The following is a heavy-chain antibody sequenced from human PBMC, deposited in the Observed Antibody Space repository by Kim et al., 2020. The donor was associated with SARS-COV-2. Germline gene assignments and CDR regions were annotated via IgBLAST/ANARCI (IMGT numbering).Heavy chain of an antibody. J-gene: IGHJ4*02. V-gene: IGHV2-5*02. D-gene: IGHD2-8*02. CDR2: IYWDDDK. CDR3: AHSSRRRGCTGGSCYYFAY. CDR1: GFSLSTGAVG. Sequence: SGPTLVNPTQTLTLTCTFSGFSLSTGAVGVGWIRQPPGKALEWLALIYWDDDKRYSPSLKSRLTITKDTSRNQVVLTMPTMDPVDTATYYCAHSSRRRGCTGGSCYYFAYWGQGILVTVSS.